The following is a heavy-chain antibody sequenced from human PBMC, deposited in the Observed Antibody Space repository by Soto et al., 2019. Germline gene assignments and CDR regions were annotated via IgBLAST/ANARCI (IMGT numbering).Heavy chain of an antibody. CDR2: IFYTGST. D-gene: IGHD2-21*01. J-gene: IGHJ5*02. V-gene: IGHV4-59*01. Sequence: SETLSLTCTVSGGSISRYFWSWIRQSPGKGLESIGYIFYTGSTTYNPSLKSRVTISIDTSKNQFSRKLSSLTAADTAVYYCAHFSDLEWFDPWGQGTLVTVSA. CDR3: AHFSDLEWFDP. CDR1: GGSISRYF.